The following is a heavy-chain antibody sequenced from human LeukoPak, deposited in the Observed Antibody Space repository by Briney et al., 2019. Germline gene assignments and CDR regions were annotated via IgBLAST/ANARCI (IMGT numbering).Heavy chain of an antibody. J-gene: IGHJ4*02. CDR3: ARLVGSSWYHEVLFGRDY. CDR2: IHYRGNT. Sequence: PSETLSLTCTVSGGSISSSSYYWGWIRQPPGKGLEWIGTIHYRGNTYYNPSLKSRVAISVDTSKNQFPLKLTSVTAADTAMYYCARLVGSSWYHEVLFGRDYWGQGTLVTVSS. D-gene: IGHD6-13*01. V-gene: IGHV4-39*01. CDR1: GGSISSSSYY.